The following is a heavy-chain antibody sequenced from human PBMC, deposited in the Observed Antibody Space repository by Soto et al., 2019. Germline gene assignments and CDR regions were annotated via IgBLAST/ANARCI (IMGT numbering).Heavy chain of an antibody. CDR2: IYYSGST. J-gene: IGHJ5*02. Sequence: LALTCTVSGGSISIYYWSWIRQPPGKGLEWIGYIYYSGSTNYNPSLKSRVTISVDTSKNQFSLKLSSVTAADTAVYYCARSGTYGTEPPGFDHWGQGTLVT. CDR1: GGSISIYY. CDR3: ARSGTYGTEPPGFDH. D-gene: IGHD1-26*01. V-gene: IGHV4-59*01.